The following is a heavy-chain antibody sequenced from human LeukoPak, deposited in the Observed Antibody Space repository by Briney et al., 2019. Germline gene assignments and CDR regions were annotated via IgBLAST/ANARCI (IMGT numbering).Heavy chain of an antibody. D-gene: IGHD1-26*01. V-gene: IGHV1-69*04. J-gene: IGHJ4*02. Sequence: SVKVSCKASGGTFSTYGFSWVRQAPGQGLEWMGRIIPVFDIADYAQKFRDRVTITADKSTSTAYMELRSLRSEDTAVYYCARDHREGMGATAFDYWGQGTLVTVSS. CDR2: IIPVFDIA. CDR3: ARDHREGMGATAFDY. CDR1: GGTFSTYG.